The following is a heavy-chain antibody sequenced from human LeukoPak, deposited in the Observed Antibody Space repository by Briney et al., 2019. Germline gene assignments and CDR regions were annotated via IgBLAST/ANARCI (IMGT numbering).Heavy chain of an antibody. J-gene: IGHJ6*03. V-gene: IGHV4-34*01. CDR3: ARETSQKGAHYMDV. D-gene: IGHD3-16*01. CDR2: VSHSGST. CDR1: GGSFSGYY. Sequence: SETLSLTCAVYGGSFSGYYCSWIRQPPGKGLEWIGEVSHSGSTNYNPSLKSRVTISVDTSKNQFSLKLSSVTAADTAVYYCARETSQKGAHYMDVWGKGTTVTISS.